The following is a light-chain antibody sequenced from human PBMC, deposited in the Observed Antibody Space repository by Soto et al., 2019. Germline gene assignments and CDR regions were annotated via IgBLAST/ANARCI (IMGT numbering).Light chain of an antibody. Sequence: IGMTQSPSALSVSTGERATLSCRASQSVSSNLAWYQQKPGQAPRLLIYGASTRATGIPARFSGSGSGTEFTLTISSLQSEDFAVYYCQQYNNWPRTFGQRTKVDIK. CDR2: GAS. CDR1: QSVSSN. J-gene: IGKJ1*01. V-gene: IGKV3-15*01. CDR3: QQYNNWPRT.